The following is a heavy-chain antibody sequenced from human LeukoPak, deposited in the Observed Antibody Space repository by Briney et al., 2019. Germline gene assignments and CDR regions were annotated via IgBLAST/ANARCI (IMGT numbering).Heavy chain of an antibody. CDR3: AGLFRIAAAGAYSYPSMDV. CDR2: VYYSGSI. V-gene: IGHV4-59*13. J-gene: IGHJ6*02. D-gene: IGHD6-13*01. CDR1: GGSINSYY. Sequence: SETLSLTCTVSGGSINSYYWSWIRQPPGKGLEWIGFVYYSGSINYNPSLKSRVTISVDTSNNQFSLKLSSVTAADTAVYYCAGLFRIAAAGAYSYPSMDVWGQGPRSPSP.